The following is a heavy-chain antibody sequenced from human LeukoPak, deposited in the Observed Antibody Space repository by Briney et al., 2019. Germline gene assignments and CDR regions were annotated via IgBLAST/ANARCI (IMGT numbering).Heavy chain of an antibody. CDR3: ARDRYYYDSSGGRGLDY. CDR1: GGSFSGYY. J-gene: IGHJ4*02. Sequence: SETLSLTCAVYGGSFSGYYWSWIRQPPGKGLEWIGRIHTSGSTNYNPSLKSRVTMSVDTAKNQFSLKLSSVTAADTAVYYCARDRYYYDSSGGRGLDYWGQGTLVTVSS. CDR2: IHTSGST. D-gene: IGHD3-22*01. V-gene: IGHV4-59*10.